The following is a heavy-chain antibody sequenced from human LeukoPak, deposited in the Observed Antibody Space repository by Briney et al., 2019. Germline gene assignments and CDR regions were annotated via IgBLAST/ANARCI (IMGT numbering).Heavy chain of an antibody. CDR3: ARERALYHGNADFDY. CDR1: GSTLSIYT. D-gene: IGHD3-10*01. J-gene: IGHJ4*02. Sequence: GGSLRLSCAASGSTLSIYTMNWVRQAPGKGLEWVSYIDSSSSTTYYADSVKGRFTISRDNAKNSLYLQMNSLRDDDTAVYYCARERALYHGNADFDYWGQGTLVTVSA. CDR2: IDSSSSTT. V-gene: IGHV3-48*02.